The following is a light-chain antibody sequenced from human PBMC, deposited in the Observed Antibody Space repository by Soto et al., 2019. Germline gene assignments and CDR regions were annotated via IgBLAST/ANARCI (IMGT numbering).Light chain of an antibody. Sequence: ILMTQSPATLSVSPGERASLSCRASQSVSSNLAWYQQKPGQAPRLLIYGASTRATGIPARFSGSGSGTEFTLTISSLQSEDFAVYYCQQEKNWPPKTCGQVTKVDIK. V-gene: IGKV3-15*01. CDR3: QQEKNWPPKT. J-gene: IGKJ1*01. CDR2: GAS. CDR1: QSVSSN.